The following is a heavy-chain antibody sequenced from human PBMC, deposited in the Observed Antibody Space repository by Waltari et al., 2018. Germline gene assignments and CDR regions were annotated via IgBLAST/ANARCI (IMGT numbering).Heavy chain of an antibody. D-gene: IGHD1-26*01. CDR1: GGTFSSYA. CDR2: IIPIFGTA. V-gene: IGHV1-69*08. CDR3: AGPGGGSYSRGGYYFDY. J-gene: IGHJ4*02. Sequence: QVQLVQSGAEVKKPGSSVKVSCKASGGTFSSYAISWVRQAPGQGLAWMGRIIPIFGTANDGQKFQGRVTITADKSTSTAYMELSSLRSEDTAVYYCAGPGGGSYSRGGYYFDYWGQGTLVTVSS.